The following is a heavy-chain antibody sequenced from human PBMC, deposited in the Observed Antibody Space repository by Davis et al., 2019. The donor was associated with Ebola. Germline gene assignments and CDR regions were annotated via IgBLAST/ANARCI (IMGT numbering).Heavy chain of an antibody. Sequence: GGSLRLSCAASGFTFSSYSMNWVRQAPGKGLEWVSSISSSSSYIYYADSVKGRITISGDISKNTLFLQVNSLRPDDTAVYYCARVSGYSGTYGIDYWGQGTLVTVSS. CDR1: GFTFSSYS. J-gene: IGHJ4*02. D-gene: IGHD1-26*01. V-gene: IGHV3-21*06. CDR2: ISSSSSYI. CDR3: ARVSGYSGTYGIDY.